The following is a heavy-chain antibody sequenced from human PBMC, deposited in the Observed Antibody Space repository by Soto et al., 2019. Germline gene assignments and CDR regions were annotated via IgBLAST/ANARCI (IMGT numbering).Heavy chain of an antibody. J-gene: IGHJ4*02. CDR1: GFTFSSYG. Sequence: QVQLVESGGGVVQPGRSLRLSCAASGFTFSSYGMHWVRQAPGKGLEWVAVIWYDGSNKYYADSVKGRFTISRDNSKNTLYLRMNSLRAEDTAVYYCAAGAYYFDYWGQGTLVTVSS. CDR2: IWYDGSNK. D-gene: IGHD3-10*01. CDR3: AAGAYYFDY. V-gene: IGHV3-33*01.